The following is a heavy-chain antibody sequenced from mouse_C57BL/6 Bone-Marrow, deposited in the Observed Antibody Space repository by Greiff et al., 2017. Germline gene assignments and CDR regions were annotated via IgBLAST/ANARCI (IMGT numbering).Heavy chain of an antibody. J-gene: IGHJ1*03. V-gene: IGHV1-18*01. CDR1: GYTFTDYN. D-gene: IGHD1-1*01. CDR2: INPNNGGT. Sequence: EVQLQQSGPELVKPGASVKIPCKASGYTFTDYNMDWVKQSHGKSLEWIGDINPNNGGTIYNQKFKGKATLTVDKSSSTAYMELRSLTSEDTAVYYCAREGYYYGSSYVGYFDVWGTGTTVTVSS. CDR3: AREGYYYGSSYVGYFDV.